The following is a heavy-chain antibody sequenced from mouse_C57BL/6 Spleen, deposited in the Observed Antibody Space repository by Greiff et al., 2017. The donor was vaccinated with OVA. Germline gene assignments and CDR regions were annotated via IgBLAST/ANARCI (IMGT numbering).Heavy chain of an antibody. CDR3: ARASNYGYFDV. V-gene: IGHV3-6*01. D-gene: IGHD2-5*01. J-gene: IGHJ1*03. CDR1: GYSITSGYY. CDR2: ISYDGSN. Sequence: VQLQQSGPGLVKPSQSLSLTCSVTGYSITSGYYWNWIRQFPGNKLEWMGYISYDGSNNYNPSLKNRISITRDTSKNQFFLKLNSVTTEDTATYYCARASNYGYFDVWGTGTTVTVSS.